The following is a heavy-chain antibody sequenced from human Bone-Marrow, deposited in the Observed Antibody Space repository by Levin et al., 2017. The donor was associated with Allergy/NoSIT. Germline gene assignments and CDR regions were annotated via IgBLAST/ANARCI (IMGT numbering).Heavy chain of an antibody. CDR1: GFTLRDYA. V-gene: IGHV3-30*04. CDR3: AREYWSTAVAGVDY. Sequence: GGSLRLSCAASGFTLRDYAMHWFRQAPGEGLEWVAVVTYDGKNTYYADSVKGRFTISRDTFKNALYLQMNSLRTEDTAVYYCAREYWSTAVAGVDYWGQGTLITVSS. D-gene: IGHD6-19*01. CDR2: VTYDGKNT. J-gene: IGHJ4*02.